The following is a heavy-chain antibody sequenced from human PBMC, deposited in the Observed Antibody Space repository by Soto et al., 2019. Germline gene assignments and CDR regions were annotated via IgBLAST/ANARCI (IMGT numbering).Heavy chain of an antibody. CDR2: IYYSGST. D-gene: IGHD3-22*01. J-gene: IGHJ5*02. CDR3: ARQKRYDSSGDWFDP. Sequence: PSXTLSLTCTVSGGSISSSSYYCGWILQRQGKGLEWIGSIYYSGSTYYNPSLKSRVTISVDTSKNQFSLKLSSVTAADTAVYYCARQKRYDSSGDWFDPWGQGTLVTVSS. V-gene: IGHV4-39*01. CDR1: GGSISSSSYY.